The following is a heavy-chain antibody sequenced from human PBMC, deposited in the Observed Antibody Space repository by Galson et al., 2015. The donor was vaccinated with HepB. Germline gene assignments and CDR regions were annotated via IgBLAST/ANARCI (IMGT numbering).Heavy chain of an antibody. D-gene: IGHD5-18*01. CDR3: ARSDTVYSYGYLWYFDY. CDR2: IIPIFGTA. Sequence: SVKVSCKASGGTFSSYAISWVRQAPGQGLEWMGGIIPIFGTANYAQKFQGRVTITADESTSTAYMELSSLRSEDTAVYYCARSDTVYSYGYLWYFDYWGQGTLVTVSS. V-gene: IGHV1-69*13. CDR1: GGTFSSYA. J-gene: IGHJ4*02.